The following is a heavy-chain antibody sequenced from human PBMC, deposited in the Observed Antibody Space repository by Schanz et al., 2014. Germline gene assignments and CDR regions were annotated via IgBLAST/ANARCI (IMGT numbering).Heavy chain of an antibody. J-gene: IGHJ4*02. Sequence: QAQLVESGGGVVQPGRSLRLSCVASGFTFISYDIHWVRQAPGKGLEWVAVISYDGSEKYYGDSVTGRFTISRDNAKNSLYLQMNSLTAEDTAVYYCVPMSIAAHWGQGTLVTVSS. D-gene: IGHD6-6*01. CDR2: ISYDGSEK. CDR1: GFTFISYD. V-gene: IGHV3-33*05. CDR3: VPMSIAAH.